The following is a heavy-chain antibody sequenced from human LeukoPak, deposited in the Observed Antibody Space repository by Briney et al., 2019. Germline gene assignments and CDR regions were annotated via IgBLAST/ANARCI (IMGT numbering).Heavy chain of an antibody. J-gene: IGHJ6*03. Sequence: ASVKVSCKASGYTFTGYYMHWVRQAPGQGLEWMGWNNPNSGGTNYAQKFQGRVTMTRDTSISTAYMELSRLRSDDTAVYYCARETGTVTTNYYYYMDVWGKGTTVTVSS. CDR2: NNPNSGGT. CDR1: GYTFTGYY. CDR3: ARETGTVTTNYYYYMDV. V-gene: IGHV1-2*02. D-gene: IGHD4-17*01.